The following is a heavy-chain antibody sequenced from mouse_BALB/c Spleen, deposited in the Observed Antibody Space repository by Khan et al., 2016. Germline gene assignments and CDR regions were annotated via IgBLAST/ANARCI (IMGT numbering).Heavy chain of an antibody. D-gene: IGHD1-1*01. CDR2: ISYDGSN. J-gene: IGHJ2*01. Sequence: EVQLQESGPGLVKPSQSLSLTCSVTGYSITSGYYWNWIRQFPGNKLEWMGYISYDGSNNYNPSLKNRFSITRDTSRHQFFLTLNSVTTEDTAAYYCARWDFGSRRYYFDYWCQGTTLTVSS. CDR3: ARWDFGSRRYYFDY. CDR1: GYSITSGYY. V-gene: IGHV3-6*02.